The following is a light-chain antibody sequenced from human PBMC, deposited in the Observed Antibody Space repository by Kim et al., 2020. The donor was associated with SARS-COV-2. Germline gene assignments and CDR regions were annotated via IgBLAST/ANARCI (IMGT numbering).Light chain of an antibody. Sequence: SFTLAAAGSSSDVGCYNFVSWSQQHPGKAPKLIIYDVTKRPSGVSNRFSGSKSGNTASLTISVLQSEDEADYYCSSYTGSNTFLYVFGTGTKVTVL. J-gene: IGLJ1*01. V-gene: IGLV2-14*04. CDR3: SSYTGSNTFLYV. CDR2: DVT. CDR1: SSDVGCYNF.